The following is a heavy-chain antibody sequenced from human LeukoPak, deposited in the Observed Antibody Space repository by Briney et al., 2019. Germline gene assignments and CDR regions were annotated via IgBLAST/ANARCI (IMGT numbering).Heavy chain of an antibody. J-gene: IGHJ4*02. Sequence: GGSLRLSCAASGFSLSSYAIHWVRQAPGKGLEWVAIISYDGSKKYYADSVKGRFTISRDNSKNTVYVQMTSLRADDTAVYYCAKGSGGSGSYSKYYFDYWGQGSLVTVSS. V-gene: IGHV3-30*04. CDR1: GFSLSSYA. D-gene: IGHD3-10*01. CDR3: AKGSGGSGSYSKYYFDY. CDR2: ISYDGSKK.